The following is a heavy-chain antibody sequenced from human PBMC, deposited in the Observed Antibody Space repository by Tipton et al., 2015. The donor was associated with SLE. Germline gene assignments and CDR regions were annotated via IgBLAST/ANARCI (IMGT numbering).Heavy chain of an antibody. D-gene: IGHD6-19*01. Sequence: LRLSCTVSGGSISSYYWSWIRQPAGKGLEWIGRIYTSGSTNYNPSLKSRVTMSVDTSKNQFSPKLSSVTAADTAVYYCARSEYSSGWGYWGQGTLVTVSS. CDR3: ARSEYSSGWGY. CDR2: IYTSGST. V-gene: IGHV4-4*07. CDR1: GGSISSYY. J-gene: IGHJ4*02.